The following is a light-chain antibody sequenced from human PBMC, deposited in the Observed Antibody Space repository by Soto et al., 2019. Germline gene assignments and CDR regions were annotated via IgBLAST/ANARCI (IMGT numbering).Light chain of an antibody. CDR2: NDD. V-gene: IGLV1-44*01. CDR1: SSNIGSYP. J-gene: IGLJ2*01. Sequence: SVLPQPPSASGAPGQRVTISCSGSSSNIGSYPVNWYQQLPGTAPKLLMYNDDQRPSGVPDRFSGSKSGTSASLAISGLQSEDEADYYCAAWDDSLNGVVFGGGTKLTVL. CDR3: AAWDDSLNGVV.